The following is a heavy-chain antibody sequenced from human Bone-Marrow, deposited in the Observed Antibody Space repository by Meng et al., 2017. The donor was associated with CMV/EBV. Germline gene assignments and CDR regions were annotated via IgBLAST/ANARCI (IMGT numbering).Heavy chain of an antibody. CDR1: GDTFSNYI. V-gene: IGHV1-69*02. Sequence: SCKASGDTFSNYIINWVRQAPGQGLEWMGRIIPILGVTKYAQKFQGRVTVTADKSTSTAYMELSSLRSEDTAMYYCTTGPTDLSYFDHWGQGTLVTVSS. CDR2: IIPILGVT. CDR3: TTGPTDLSYFDH. D-gene: IGHD5/OR15-5a*01. J-gene: IGHJ4*02.